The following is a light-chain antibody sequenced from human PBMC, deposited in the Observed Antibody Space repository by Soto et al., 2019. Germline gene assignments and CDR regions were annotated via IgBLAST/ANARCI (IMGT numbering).Light chain of an antibody. J-gene: IGKJ4*01. CDR1: QTISTY. Sequence: DIQMTQSPSSLSASVGDRVTITCRASQTISTYLIWYQQKPGKAPKLLIYAASSLQSGVPSRFSGSGSGTDFTLTINSLQPEDFAAYYCEQSYTTPLAFGGGTKLEIK. V-gene: IGKV1-39*01. CDR2: AAS. CDR3: EQSYTTPLA.